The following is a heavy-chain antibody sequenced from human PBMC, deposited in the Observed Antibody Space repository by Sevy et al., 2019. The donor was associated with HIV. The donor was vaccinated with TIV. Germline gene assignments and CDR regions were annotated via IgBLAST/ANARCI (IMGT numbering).Heavy chain of an antibody. D-gene: IGHD3-16*01. CDR2: RFYSGGA. CDR3: ARHPLGNRFDL. CDR1: GGSISSSRHY. V-gene: IGHV4-39*01. J-gene: IGHJ5*02. Sequence: SETLSLTCNVSGGSISSSRHYWGWIRQSPGKSLEWIGSRFYSGGAYYNPSLQSRVTMSVDTSKNQFSLNVNSVTAADTAVYYCARHPLGNRFDLWGQGILVTVSS.